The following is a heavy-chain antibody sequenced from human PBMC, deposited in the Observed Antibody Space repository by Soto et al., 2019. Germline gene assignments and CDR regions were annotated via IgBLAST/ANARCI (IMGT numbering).Heavy chain of an antibody. D-gene: IGHD4-17*01. CDR1: GGSINNYY. V-gene: IGHV4-59*12. CDR3: ARAPRGATVTFYYYYGMDV. Sequence: SETLSLTCTVSGGSINNYYWSWIRQPPGKGLEWIGEIYHSGSTNYNPSLKSRVTISVDKSKNQFSLKLSSVTAADTAVYYCARAPRGATVTFYYYYGMDVWGQGTTVTVSS. J-gene: IGHJ6*02. CDR2: IYHSGST.